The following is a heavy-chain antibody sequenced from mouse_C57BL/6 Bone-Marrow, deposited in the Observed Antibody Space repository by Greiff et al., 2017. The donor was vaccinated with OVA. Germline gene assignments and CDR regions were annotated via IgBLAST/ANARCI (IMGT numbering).Heavy chain of an antibody. V-gene: IGHV1-15*01. CDR2: IDPETGGT. D-gene: IGHD3-3*01. J-gene: IGHJ2*01. CDR1: GYTFTDYE. CDR3: TRVRGDPYYFDY. Sequence: VQLQQSGAELVRPGASVTLSCKASGYTFTDYEMHWVKQTPVHGLEWIGAIDPETGGTAYNQKFTGKAILTADKSSSTAYMELRSLTSEDSAVYYCTRVRGDPYYFDYWGQGTTLTVSS.